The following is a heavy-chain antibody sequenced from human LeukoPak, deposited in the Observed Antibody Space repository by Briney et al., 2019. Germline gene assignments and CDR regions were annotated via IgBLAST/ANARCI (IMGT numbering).Heavy chain of an antibody. Sequence: SGGSLRLSCAVSGFSVSSAYMSWVRQVPGKGLEWLSALYSDDSTYYANSVKGRFTNSRDNFENMLYLQMNSLRAEDTALYYCARRLLTGYYEFWGQGTLVTVSS. CDR2: LYSDDST. CDR1: GFSVSSAY. J-gene: IGHJ4*02. CDR3: ARRLLTGYYEF. V-gene: IGHV3-66*01. D-gene: IGHD3-9*01.